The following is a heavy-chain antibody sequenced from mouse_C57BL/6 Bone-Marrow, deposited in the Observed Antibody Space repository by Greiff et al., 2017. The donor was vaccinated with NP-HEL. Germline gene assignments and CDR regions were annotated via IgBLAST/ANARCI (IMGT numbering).Heavy chain of an antibody. CDR1: GFTIKDDY. J-gene: IGHJ1*03. CDR2: IDPENGDT. Sequence: VHVKQSGAELVRPGASVKLSCTASGFTIKDDYMPWVKQRPEQGLEWIGWIDPENGDTEYVSKFQGKATITADTSSNTASLQLSSLTSEDTDVYYCTTGRNLGYFDVWGTGTTVTVSS. V-gene: IGHV14-4*01. CDR3: TTGRNLGYFDV.